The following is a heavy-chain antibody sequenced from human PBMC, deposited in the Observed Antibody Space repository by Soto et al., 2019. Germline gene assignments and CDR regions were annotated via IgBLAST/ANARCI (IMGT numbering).Heavy chain of an antibody. CDR3: ARSVGAVAGSPFDP. D-gene: IGHD6-19*01. V-gene: IGHV1-69*06. CDR1: GGTFSSYA. CDR2: IIPIFGTA. J-gene: IGHJ5*02. Sequence: WASVKVSCKASGGTFSSYAISWVRQAPGQGLEWMGGIIPIFGTANYAQKFQGRVTITADKSTSTAYMELSSLRSEDTAVYYCARSVGAVAGSPFDPWGQGTLVTVSS.